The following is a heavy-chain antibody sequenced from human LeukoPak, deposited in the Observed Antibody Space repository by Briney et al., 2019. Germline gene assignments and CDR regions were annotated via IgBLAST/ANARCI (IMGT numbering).Heavy chain of an antibody. D-gene: IGHD6-13*01. CDR1: GGSISRYY. V-gene: IGHV4-59*01. CDR3: AGGIAAAGIDY. CDR2: IYYSGST. J-gene: IGHJ4*02. Sequence: PSETLSPMCTVSGGSISRYYWSWIRQPPGKGLEWIGYIYYSGSTNYNPSLKSRVTISVDTSKNQFSLKLSSVTAADTAVYYCAGGIAAAGIDYWGQGTLVTVSS.